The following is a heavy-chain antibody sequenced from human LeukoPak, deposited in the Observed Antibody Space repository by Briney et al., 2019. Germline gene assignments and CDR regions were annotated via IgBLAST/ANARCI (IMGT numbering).Heavy chain of an antibody. CDR3: ARGVVNDSGGYCYFDY. CDR2: IYYSGST. V-gene: IGHV4-61*01. CDR1: GGSVSSGSYY. D-gene: IGHD3-22*01. Sequence: SETLSLTCTVSGGSVSSGSYYWSWIRQPPGKGLEWIGVIYYSGSTNYNPSLKSRVTISVDTSKNQFSLKLSSVTAADTAVYYCARGVVNDSGGYCYFDYWGQGTLVTVSS. J-gene: IGHJ4*02.